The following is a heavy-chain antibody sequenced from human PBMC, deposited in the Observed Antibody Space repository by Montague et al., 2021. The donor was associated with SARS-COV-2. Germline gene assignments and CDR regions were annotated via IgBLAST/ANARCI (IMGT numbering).Heavy chain of an antibody. V-gene: IGHV3-33*01. CDR3: ARDKRDRYDFWSGYYTDYYYGMDV. CDR2: IWYDGSNK. D-gene: IGHD3-3*01. Sequence: SLRLSCAASGFTFSSYGMHWVRQAPGKGLEWVAVIWYDGSNKYYADSVKGRFTISRDNSKNTLCLQMNSLRAEDTAVYYCARDKRDRYDFWSGYYTDYYYGMDVWGQGTTVTVSS. CDR1: GFTFSSYG. J-gene: IGHJ6*02.